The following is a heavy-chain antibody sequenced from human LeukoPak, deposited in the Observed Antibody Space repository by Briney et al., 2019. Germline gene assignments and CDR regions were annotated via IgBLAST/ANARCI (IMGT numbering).Heavy chain of an antibody. CDR2: INPNSGGT. V-gene: IGHV1-2*02. Sequence: EASVKVSCKASGYTFTGYYMHWVRRAPGQGLEWMGWINPNSGGTNYAQKFQGRVTMTRDTSISTAYMELSRLRSDDTAVYYCARRRVVVPAARLGWFDPWGQGTLVTVSS. CDR3: ARRRVVVPAARLGWFDP. CDR1: GYTFTGYY. D-gene: IGHD2-2*01. J-gene: IGHJ5*02.